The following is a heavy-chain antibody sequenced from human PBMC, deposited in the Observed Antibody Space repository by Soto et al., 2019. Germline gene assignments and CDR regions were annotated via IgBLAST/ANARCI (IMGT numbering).Heavy chain of an antibody. V-gene: IGHV1-3*01. Sequence: ASVKVSCKASGYTFTSYAMHWVRQAPGQRLEWMGWINAGNGNTKYSQKFQGRVTITRDTSASTAYMELSSLRSEDTAVYYCARGPSTGVVVPADVGDFDIWGQVTMVTVSS. D-gene: IGHD2-2*01. CDR3: ARGPSTGVVVPADVGDFDI. J-gene: IGHJ3*02. CDR1: GYTFTSYA. CDR2: INAGNGNT.